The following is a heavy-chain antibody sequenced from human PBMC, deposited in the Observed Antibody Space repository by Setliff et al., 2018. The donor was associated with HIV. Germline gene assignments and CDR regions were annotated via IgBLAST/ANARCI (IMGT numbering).Heavy chain of an antibody. Sequence: SETLSLTCTVSGGSMSGYYWTWLRLPPGKGLEWIGYIHYSGTTHYNPSLTSRVTISITSSMNQFSLNLNSVTAADTAVYYCARTQAYFFDNTSYSYDPYFDSWGQGTLVTVSS. CDR3: ARTQAYFFDNTSYSYDPYFDS. J-gene: IGHJ4*02. D-gene: IGHD3-22*01. CDR2: IHYSGTT. V-gene: IGHV4-59*08. CDR1: GGSMSGYY.